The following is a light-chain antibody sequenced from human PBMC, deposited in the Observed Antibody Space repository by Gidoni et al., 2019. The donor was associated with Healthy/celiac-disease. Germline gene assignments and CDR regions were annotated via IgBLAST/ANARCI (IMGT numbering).Light chain of an antibody. CDR1: QSIGVW. J-gene: IGKJ5*01. V-gene: IGKV1-12*01. CDR3: LQANSFPLT. CDR2: SAS. Sequence: DIIMTQSPSSVSVSVGDSVTISCRASQSIGVWLAWYQQRPGNASNLLIYSASILHRGVPARFSGAGSGTHFTLTIYSLQPEDVGTYFCLQANSFPLTFXQXTRLEI.